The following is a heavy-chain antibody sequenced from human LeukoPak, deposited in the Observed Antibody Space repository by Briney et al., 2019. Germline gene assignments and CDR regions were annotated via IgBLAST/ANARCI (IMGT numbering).Heavy chain of an antibody. D-gene: IGHD3-3*01. V-gene: IGHV4-4*02. CDR2: IYHSGST. CDR1: GGSISSSNW. Sequence: PSGTLSLTCAVSGGSISSSNWWSWVRQPPGQGLEWIGEIYHSGSTNYNPSLKSRVTISVDTSKNQFSLKLSSVTAADTAVYYCARVRHDFWSGYVFDYWGQGTLVTVSS. J-gene: IGHJ4*02. CDR3: ARVRHDFWSGYVFDY.